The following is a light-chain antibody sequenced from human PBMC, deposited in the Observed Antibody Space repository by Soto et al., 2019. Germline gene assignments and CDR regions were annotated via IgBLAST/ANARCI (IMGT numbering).Light chain of an antibody. V-gene: IGKV3-20*01. J-gene: IGKJ1*01. CDR3: QQYGSSPRT. CDR2: GAS. CDR1: QSINSNY. Sequence: EIVLTQSPGTLSLSPGERATLSCRASQSINSNYLAWYQQNPGQAPRLLIYGASSRATGIPDRFSGSGSGTDFTLTISRLEPEDFAVYYCQQYGSSPRTFGQGIKVEIK.